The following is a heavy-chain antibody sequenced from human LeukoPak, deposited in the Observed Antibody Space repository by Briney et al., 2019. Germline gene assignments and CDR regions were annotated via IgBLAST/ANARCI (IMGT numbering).Heavy chain of an antibody. CDR3: ARRGYYGSGRYYYYYYYYMDV. CDR2: INHSGST. J-gene: IGHJ6*03. Sequence: SETLSLTCAVYGGSFSGYYWSWIRQPPGKGLEWIGEINHSGSTNYNPSLKSRVTISVDTSKNQFSLKLSSVTAADPAVYYCARRGYYGSGRYYYYYYYYMDVWGKGTTVTISS. D-gene: IGHD3-10*01. V-gene: IGHV4-34*01. CDR1: GGSFSGYY.